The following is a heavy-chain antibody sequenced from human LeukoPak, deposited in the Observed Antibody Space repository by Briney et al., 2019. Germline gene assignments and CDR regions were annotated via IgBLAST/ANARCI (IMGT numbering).Heavy chain of an antibody. Sequence: KPSETLSLTCSVSGGSISNYYWSWIRQPPGMGLEWIGNIYYSGSTDYNPSLKSPVTMSVDTSKNQFSLKMSSVTAADTAVYYCARGLSVWTGYYYYYGMDVCGLGTTVTVSS. J-gene: IGHJ6*02. V-gene: IGHV4-59*01. CDR3: ARGLSVWTGYYYYYGMDV. CDR2: IYYSGST. CDR1: GGSISNYY. D-gene: IGHD1-1*01.